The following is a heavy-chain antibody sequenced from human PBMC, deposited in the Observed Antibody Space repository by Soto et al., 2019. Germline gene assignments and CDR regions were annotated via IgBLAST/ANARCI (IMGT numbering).Heavy chain of an antibody. J-gene: IGHJ4*02. Sequence: PGGSLRLSCAASGFTFSSYAMSWVRQAPGKGLEWVSAISGSGGSTYYADSVKGRFTISRDNSKNTLYLQMNSLRAEDTALYYCSRSPEVGVRGAYWGQGTLVTVSS. CDR1: GFTFSSYA. CDR3: SRSPEVGVRGAY. CDR2: ISGSGGST. V-gene: IGHV3-23*01. D-gene: IGHD3-16*01.